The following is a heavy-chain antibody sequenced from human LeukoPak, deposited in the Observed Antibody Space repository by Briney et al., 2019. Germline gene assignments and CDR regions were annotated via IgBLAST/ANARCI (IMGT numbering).Heavy chain of an antibody. Sequence: SETLSLTCAVSGDSISSNNWWSWVRQPPGKGLEWVGETYHCGTTNYRPSLKTRVTISLDKSKNQFSLRLTSVTAADTAVYYCARDPSGNGVNFDYWGQGTLVTFAT. D-gene: IGHD3-10*01. CDR3: ARDPSGNGVNFDY. V-gene: IGHV4-4*02. CDR2: TYHCGTT. CDR1: GDSISSNNW. J-gene: IGHJ4*02.